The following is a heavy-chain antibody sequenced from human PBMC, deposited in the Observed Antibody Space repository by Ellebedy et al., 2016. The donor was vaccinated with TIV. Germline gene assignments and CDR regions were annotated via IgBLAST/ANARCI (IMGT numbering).Heavy chain of an antibody. CDR2: IIPILGIA. J-gene: IGHJ4*02. CDR3: ARGGIAVAGYFDY. CDR1: GGTFSSYA. D-gene: IGHD6-19*01. V-gene: IGHV1-69*04. Sequence: AASVKVSCKASGGTFSSYAISWVRQAPGQGLEWMGRIIPILGIANYAQKFQGRVTITADKSTSTAYMELSSLRSEDTAVYYCARGGIAVAGYFDYWGQGTLVTVSS.